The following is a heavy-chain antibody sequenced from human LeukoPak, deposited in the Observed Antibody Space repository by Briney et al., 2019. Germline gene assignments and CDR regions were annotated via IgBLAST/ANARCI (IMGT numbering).Heavy chain of an antibody. CDR3: ARFETIAVATVDY. V-gene: IGHV3-21*01. Sequence: GGSLRLSCAASGFTFSTYSMNWVRQAPGKGLEWVSSISRSGRTIYYADSVKGRFTISRDNAKNSLYLQMTSLRAEDTVMYYCARFETIAVATVDYWGQGTLVTVSS. CDR1: GFTFSTYS. CDR2: ISRSGRTI. J-gene: IGHJ4*02. D-gene: IGHD6-13*01.